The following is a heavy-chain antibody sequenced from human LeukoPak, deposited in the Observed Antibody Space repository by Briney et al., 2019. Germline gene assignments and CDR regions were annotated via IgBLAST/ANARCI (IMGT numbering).Heavy chain of an antibody. Sequence: PGGSLRLSCAASGFTFSTYTMNWVRQAPGKGLEWVSYISSSGSTIYYADSVKGRFTISRDNAKNSLYLQMNSLRAEDTAVYYCARATTYDYVWGSYRHDAFDIWGQGTMVTVSS. J-gene: IGHJ3*02. CDR1: GFTFSTYT. V-gene: IGHV3-48*04. D-gene: IGHD3-16*02. CDR2: ISSSGSTI. CDR3: ARATTYDYVWGSYRHDAFDI.